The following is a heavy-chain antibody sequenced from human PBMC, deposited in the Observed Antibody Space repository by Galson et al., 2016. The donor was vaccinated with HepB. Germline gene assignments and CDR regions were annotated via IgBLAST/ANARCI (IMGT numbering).Heavy chain of an antibody. CDR2: ISGSGDRR. CDR3: AKDLDIVVVPSAIDY. J-gene: IGHJ4*02. V-gene: IGHV3-23*01. D-gene: IGHD2-2*01. Sequence: SLRLSCAASGFTFSRYAMSWVRQAPGKGLEWVSVISGSGDRRYYADSVKGRFIISRDNSKNTVYLQMNRLRVEDTAVYYCAKDLDIVVVPSAIDYWGQGTLFTVAS. CDR1: GFTFSRYA.